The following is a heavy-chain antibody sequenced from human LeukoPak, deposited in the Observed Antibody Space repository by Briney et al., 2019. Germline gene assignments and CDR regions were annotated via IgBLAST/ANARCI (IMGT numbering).Heavy chain of an antibody. CDR2: IYYSGST. V-gene: IGHV4-31*03. Sequence: PSQTLSLTSTVSGGSISSGGYYWSWIRQHPGKGLEWIGYIYYSGSTYYNPSLKSRVTISVDTSKNQSSLKLSSVTAADTAVYYCARSTSAAGIFDYWGQGTLVTVSS. J-gene: IGHJ4*02. CDR3: ARSTSAAGIFDY. D-gene: IGHD6-13*01. CDR1: GGSISSGGYY.